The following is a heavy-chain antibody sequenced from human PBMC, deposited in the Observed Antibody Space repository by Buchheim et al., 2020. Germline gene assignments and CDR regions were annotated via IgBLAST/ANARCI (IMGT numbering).Heavy chain of an antibody. D-gene: IGHD4/OR15-4a*01. CDR2: LKEDGSEK. CDR1: GFRFNTW. CDR3: ASGPGVLRMDV. V-gene: IGHV3-7*01. Sequence: EVQLVESGGGLVQRGGSLRLSCAASGFRFNTWLIWVRQAPGKGLEWVATLKEDGSEKYYVDSVKDRFTISSDDAKTSMFLQMNSLRVEDTAVYYCASGPGVLRMDVWGQGT. J-gene: IGHJ6*02.